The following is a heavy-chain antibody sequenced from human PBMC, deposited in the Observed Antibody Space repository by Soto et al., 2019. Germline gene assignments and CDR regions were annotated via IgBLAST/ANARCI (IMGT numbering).Heavy chain of an antibody. CDR1: GGSISSSIYY. J-gene: IGHJ4*02. Sequence: SDTLSLTCTFTGGSISSSIYYWGWIRQPPGKGLEWIGSIYYSGSTYYNQALKSRVTISVYTSKNQFSLKLSSVTAADTAVYYCARLLWYSSSWYFDYWGQGTLVTVS. CDR2: IYYSGST. CDR3: ARLLWYSSSWYFDY. D-gene: IGHD6-13*01. V-gene: IGHV4-39*01.